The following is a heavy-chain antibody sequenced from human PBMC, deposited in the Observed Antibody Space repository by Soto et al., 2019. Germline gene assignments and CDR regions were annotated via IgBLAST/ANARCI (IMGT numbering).Heavy chain of an antibody. V-gene: IGHV3-73*01. CDR1: GFTLSDST. CDR2: IRSKANNDAT. CDR3: TGNWTLGN. D-gene: IGHD3-3*01. J-gene: IGHJ4*02. Sequence: EVQLVESGGGLVQPGGSLKLSCAASGFTLSDSTMHWVRQASGKGLEWVGRIRSKANNDATAYTASVKGRFTIYRDDSKNTAYLQMNSLKIEDTAVYYCTGNWTLGNWGQGTLVTVSS.